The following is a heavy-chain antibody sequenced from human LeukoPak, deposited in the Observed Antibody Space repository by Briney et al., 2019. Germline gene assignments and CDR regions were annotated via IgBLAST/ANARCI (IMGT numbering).Heavy chain of an antibody. D-gene: IGHD2-15*01. CDR2: MNPRGSST. Sequence: ASVKVSCKASGYSFTSDYMHWVRQAPGQGLEWMGVMNPRGSSTDYAQKFQGRVTMTRETSTSTVYMELSGLTSEDTAVYYCVYLGYCSGGSCYSGDFDYWGQGTLVTVSS. CDR3: VYLGYCSGGSCYSGDFDY. V-gene: IGHV1-46*01. CDR1: GYSFTSDY. J-gene: IGHJ4*02.